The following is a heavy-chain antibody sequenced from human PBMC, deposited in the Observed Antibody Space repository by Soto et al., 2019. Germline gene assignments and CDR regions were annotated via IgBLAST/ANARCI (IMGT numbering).Heavy chain of an antibody. D-gene: IGHD3-10*01. CDR3: AREGSVSSSDYYAYYYGMDV. J-gene: IGHJ6*02. CDR1: GFSFSSYA. Sequence: LRLSCVASGFSFSSYAMNWVRQAPGKGLEWVSTISGSFGSTYYADSVQGRFTVSRDNSKNTLYLQMNSLRGEDTAVYYCAREGSVSSSDYYAYYYGMDVWGQGTTVTVSS. V-gene: IGHV3-23*01. CDR2: ISGSFGST.